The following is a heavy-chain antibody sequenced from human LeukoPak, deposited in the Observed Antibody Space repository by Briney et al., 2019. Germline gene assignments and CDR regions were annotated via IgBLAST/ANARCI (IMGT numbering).Heavy chain of an antibody. J-gene: IGHJ3*02. Sequence: ASETLSLACTVSGYSISSGYYWSWIRQPPGKGLEWIGEINHSGSTNYNPSLKSRVTISVDTSKNQFSLKLSSVTAADTAVYYCATSCSGGSCYGAFDIWGQGTMVTVSS. V-gene: IGHV4-38-2*02. D-gene: IGHD2-15*01. CDR3: ATSCSGGSCYGAFDI. CDR2: INHSGST. CDR1: GYSISSGYY.